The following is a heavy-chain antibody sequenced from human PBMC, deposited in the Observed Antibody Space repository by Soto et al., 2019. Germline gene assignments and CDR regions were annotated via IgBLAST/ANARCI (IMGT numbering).Heavy chain of an antibody. D-gene: IGHD4-17*01. CDR1: GFTFSSYA. J-gene: IGHJ4*02. CDR3: AKGLGYGDYIFDY. CDR2: ISGSGGST. V-gene: IGHV3-23*01. Sequence: EVQLLESGGGLVQPGGSLRLSCAASGFTFSSYAMSWVRQAPGKGLEWVSAISGSGGSTYYADSVKGRFAISRDNTKHTLYLQMNSLRAEDTAVYYCAKGLGYGDYIFDYWGQGTLVTVSS.